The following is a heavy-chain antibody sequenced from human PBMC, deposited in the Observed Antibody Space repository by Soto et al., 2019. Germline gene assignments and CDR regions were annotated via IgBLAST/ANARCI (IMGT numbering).Heavy chain of an antibody. D-gene: IGHD2-2*01. CDR1: GFTFSNAW. CDR2: IKSKTDGGTT. V-gene: IGHV3-15*01. J-gene: IGHJ4*02. Sequence: GGSLRLSCAASGFTFSNAWMSWVRQAPGKGLEWVGRIKSKTDGGTTDYAAPAKGRFTISRDDSKNTLYLQMNSLKTEDTAVYYCTTDIVVVPAAGADYWGQGTLVTVSS. CDR3: TTDIVVVPAAGADY.